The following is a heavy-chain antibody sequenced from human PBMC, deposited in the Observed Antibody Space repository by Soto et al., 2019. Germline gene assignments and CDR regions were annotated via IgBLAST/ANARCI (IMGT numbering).Heavy chain of an antibody. J-gene: IGHJ4*02. Sequence: SQTLSLTCVISGASVSSNSAAWNWIRQSPSRGLEWLGRTYYRPKWYNDYAVSVKSRITINPHTSKNQFSLQLNAVTPEDTAVYYCAREAHSSSWNNLGYWGQGTLVTVSS. V-gene: IGHV6-1*01. CDR3: AREAHSSSWNNLGY. D-gene: IGHD6-13*01. CDR2: TYYRPKWYN. CDR1: GASVSSNSAA.